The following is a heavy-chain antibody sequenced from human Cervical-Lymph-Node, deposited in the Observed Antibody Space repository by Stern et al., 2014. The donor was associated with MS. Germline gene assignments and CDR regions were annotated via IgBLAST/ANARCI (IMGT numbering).Heavy chain of an antibody. D-gene: IGHD1-26*01. CDR3: AREWELRY. J-gene: IGHJ4*02. CDR2: INPYNGDT. V-gene: IGHV1-18*01. CDR1: GYTFTNYG. Sequence: QVQLVESGAEVKKPGASVKVSCKASGYTFTNYGISWVRQAPGQGLEWMGWINPYNGDTNYAQNLQGRAPMTTDTSTSTAYMELRSLRSDDTAVYYCAREWELRYWGQGTLVTVSS.